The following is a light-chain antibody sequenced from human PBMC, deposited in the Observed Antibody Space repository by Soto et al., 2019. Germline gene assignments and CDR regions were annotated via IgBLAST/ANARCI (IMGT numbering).Light chain of an antibody. Sequence: EIVMTQSPVTLSASPGESATLSCRASQSVDNNVAWYQQKPGQAPRLLMYGASTRATGLPARFSGSGSGTEFTLTISSLQSEDFAVYYCQQYNNWPPVTFGPGTKVDIK. V-gene: IGKV3-15*01. CDR3: QQYNNWPPVT. CDR2: GAS. J-gene: IGKJ3*01. CDR1: QSVDNN.